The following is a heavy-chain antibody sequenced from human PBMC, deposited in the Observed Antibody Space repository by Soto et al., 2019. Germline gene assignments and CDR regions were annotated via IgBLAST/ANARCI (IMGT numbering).Heavy chain of an antibody. Sequence: GSLRLSCAASGFTFSNAWMNWVRQAPGKGLEWVGRIKSKTDGGTTDYAAPVKGRFTISRDDSKNTLYLQMNSLKTEDTAVYYCTTGEWGSSWYESVPYYYYGMDVWGQGTTVTVSS. D-gene: IGHD6-13*01. CDR2: IKSKTDGGTT. CDR3: TTGEWGSSWYESVPYYYYGMDV. J-gene: IGHJ6*02. CDR1: GFTFSNAW. V-gene: IGHV3-15*07.